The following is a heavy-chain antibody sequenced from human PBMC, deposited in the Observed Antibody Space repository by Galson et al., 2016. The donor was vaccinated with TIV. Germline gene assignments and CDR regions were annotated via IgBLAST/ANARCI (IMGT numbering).Heavy chain of an antibody. Sequence: SVKVSCKASGYTFTTYHIHWMRQAPGQGLEWIGIINTTGGAVSYAQTFQGRVTMTRGRSTSTVYLALNSLRSDDAATYYCARDRGAGTFAHWGQGTLIPVST. V-gene: IGHV1-46*01. CDR3: ARDRGAGTFAH. CDR2: INTTGGAV. CDR1: GYTFTTYH. J-gene: IGHJ4*02. D-gene: IGHD1-26*01.